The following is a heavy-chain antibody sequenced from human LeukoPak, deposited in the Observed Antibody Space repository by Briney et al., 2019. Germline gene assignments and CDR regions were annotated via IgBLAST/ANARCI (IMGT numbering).Heavy chain of an antibody. Sequence: ASVKVSCKASGYTFTDNYIHWVRQAPGQGLEWMGWINPNSGVTNYAQGFQGRVTMTRDTSISTAYMELSNLRSDDTAVYYCARGASWNYLLVDAYWGQGTLVTVSS. J-gene: IGHJ4*02. CDR3: ARGASWNYLLVDAY. V-gene: IGHV1-2*02. D-gene: IGHD1-7*01. CDR1: GYTFTDNY. CDR2: INPNSGVT.